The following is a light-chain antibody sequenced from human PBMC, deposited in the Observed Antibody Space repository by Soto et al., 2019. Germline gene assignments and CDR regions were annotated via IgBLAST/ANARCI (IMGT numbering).Light chain of an antibody. J-gene: IGLJ1*01. CDR1: SSDVGGYNY. Sequence: QSVLTQPASVSGSPGQSITISCTGTSSDVGGYNYVSWCQQHPGKAPKLMIYDVTNRPSGVSNRFSGSKSGNTASLTISGLQAEDEADYYFSSYTSSSTLLFGTGTKLTVL. CDR2: DVT. CDR3: SSYTSSSTLL. V-gene: IGLV2-14*01.